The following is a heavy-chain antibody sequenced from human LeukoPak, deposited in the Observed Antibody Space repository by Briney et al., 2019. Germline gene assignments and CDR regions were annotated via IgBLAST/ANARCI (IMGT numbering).Heavy chain of an antibody. Sequence: GGSLRLSCAASGFTFNTNAMSWVRQAPGKGLEWVSATSGRTGGTYYAGSVKGRFTISRDNSKSTLYLQMDSLRAEDTAVYYCAKCGNSGCHLIDYWGQGTLVTVSS. CDR1: GFTFNTNA. J-gene: IGHJ4*02. CDR2: TSGRTGGT. V-gene: IGHV3-23*01. D-gene: IGHD5-12*01. CDR3: AKCGNSGCHLIDY.